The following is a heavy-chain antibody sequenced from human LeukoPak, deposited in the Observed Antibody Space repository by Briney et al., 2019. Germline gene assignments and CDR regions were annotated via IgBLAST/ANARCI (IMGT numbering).Heavy chain of an antibody. D-gene: IGHD2/OR15-2a*01. CDR1: GSYW. J-gene: IGHJ4*02. CDR3: VSFYETY. CDR2: INSDGSWT. Sequence: PGGPLRLSCAAYGSYWMHWVRQAPGKGLVWVSHINSDGSWTSYADSVKGRFTISKDNAKNTVYLQMNNPRAEDTAVYYCVSFYETYWGRGTLVTVSS. V-gene: IGHV3-74*01.